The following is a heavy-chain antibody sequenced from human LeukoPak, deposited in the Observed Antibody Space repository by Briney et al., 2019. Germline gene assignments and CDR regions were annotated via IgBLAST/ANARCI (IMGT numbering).Heavy chain of an antibody. CDR2: IRSKAYGGTT. D-gene: IGHD3-10*01. J-gene: IGHJ4*02. CDR1: GFTFGDYA. CDR3: LLMLRGVPY. V-gene: IGHV3-49*04. Sequence: GGSLRLSCTASGFTFGDYAMSWVRQAPGKGLEWVGFIRSKAYGGTTEYAASVKGRFTISRDDSKSIAYLQMNSLKTDDTAVYYCLLMLRGVPYWGQGTLVTVSS.